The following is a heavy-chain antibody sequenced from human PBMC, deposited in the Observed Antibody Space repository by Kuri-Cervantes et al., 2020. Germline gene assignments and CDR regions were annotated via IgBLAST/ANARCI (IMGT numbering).Heavy chain of an antibody. V-gene: IGHV7-4-1*02. CDR3: ASLSCSSTSCYSLGFDY. J-gene: IGHJ4*02. Sequence: ASVKVSCKASGYTFSTYQIHWVRQAPGQGLEWMGWINTNTGNPTYAQGFTGRFVFSLDTSVSTAYLQISSLKAEDTAVYYCASLSCSSTSCYSLGFDYWGQGTLVTVSS. CDR2: INTNTGNP. D-gene: IGHD2-2*01. CDR1: GYTFSTYQ.